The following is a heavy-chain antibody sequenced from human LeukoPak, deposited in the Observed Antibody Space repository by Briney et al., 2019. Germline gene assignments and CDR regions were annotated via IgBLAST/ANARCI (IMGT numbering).Heavy chain of an antibody. V-gene: IGHV3-11*04. CDR3: ARNLDSSGYYYYYYYMDV. D-gene: IGHD3-22*01. J-gene: IGHJ6*03. CDR1: GFTFSDYY. CDR2: ISSSGSTI. Sequence: KAGGSLRLSCAASGFTFSDYYMSWIRQAPGKGLEWVSYISSSGSTIYYADSVKGRFTISRDNAKNSLYLQMNSLRAEDTAVYYCARNLDSSGYYYYYYYMDVWGKGTTVTVSS.